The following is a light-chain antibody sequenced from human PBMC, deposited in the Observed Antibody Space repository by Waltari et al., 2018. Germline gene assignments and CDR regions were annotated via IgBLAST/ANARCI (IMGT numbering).Light chain of an antibody. CDR2: GAS. V-gene: IGKV3-20*01. CDR3: QHYLRLPVT. CDR1: QSVTRS. Sequence: ELVFTHSPGTLSLSPGESATLSCRTSQSVTRSLAWYQQKPGQAPRLLIYGASNRATGIPDRFSGSGSGTDFSLTISSLEPEDFAVYYCQHYLRLPVTFGQGTKVEVK. J-gene: IGKJ1*01.